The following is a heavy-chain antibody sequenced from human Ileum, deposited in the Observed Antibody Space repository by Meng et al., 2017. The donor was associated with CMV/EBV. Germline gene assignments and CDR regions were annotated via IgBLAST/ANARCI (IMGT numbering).Heavy chain of an antibody. Sequence: GGSPRLSCAASGFTFTYYYMSWVRQAPGKGLEWVANIKQDGSQKYYVDSVKGRFTISRDNAKNSLDLQMNSLRAEDTAVYFCAREAGYCSSTSCQVGENYFDYWGQGTLVTVSS. D-gene: IGHD2-2*01. CDR1: GFTFTYYY. CDR3: AREAGYCSSTSCQVGENYFDY. CDR2: IKQDGSQK. J-gene: IGHJ4*02. V-gene: IGHV3-7*01.